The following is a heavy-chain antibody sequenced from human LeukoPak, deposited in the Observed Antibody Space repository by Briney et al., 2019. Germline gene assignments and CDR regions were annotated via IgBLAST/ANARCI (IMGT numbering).Heavy chain of an antibody. Sequence: SETLSLTCAVYGGSFGGYYWSWIRQPPGKGLEWIGEINHSGSTNYNPSLKSRVTISVDTSKNQFSLKLSSVTAADTAVYYCASSPWYSSSWYYFDYWGQGTLVTVSS. CDR2: INHSGST. D-gene: IGHD6-13*01. CDR3: ASSPWYSSSWYYFDY. V-gene: IGHV4-34*01. CDR1: GGSFGGYY. J-gene: IGHJ4*02.